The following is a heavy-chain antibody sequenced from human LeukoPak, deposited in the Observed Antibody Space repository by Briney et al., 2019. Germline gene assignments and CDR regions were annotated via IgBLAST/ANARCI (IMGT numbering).Heavy chain of an antibody. CDR2: ISSSSSYI. CDR3: ARDRAITMIVEIDY. CDR1: GFTFSDYY. Sequence: PGGSLRLSCAASGFTFSDYYMSWVRQAPGKGLEWVSSISSSSSYIYYADSVKGRFTISRDNAKNSLYLQMNSLRAEDTAVYYCARDRAITMIVEIDYWGQGTLVTVSS. D-gene: IGHD3-22*01. V-gene: IGHV3-21*01. J-gene: IGHJ4*02.